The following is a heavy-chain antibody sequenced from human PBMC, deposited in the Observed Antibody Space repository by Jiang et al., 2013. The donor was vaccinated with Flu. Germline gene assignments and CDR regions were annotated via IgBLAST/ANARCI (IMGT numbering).Heavy chain of an antibody. CDR3: ARDSDYYDSSGYQDY. V-gene: IGHV3-64*01. CDR1: GFTFSSYA. CDR2: ISSNGGST. Sequence: VQLLESGGGLVQPGGSLRLSCAASGFTFSSYAMHWVRQAPGKGLEYVSAISSNGGSTYYANSVKGRFTISRDNSKNTLYLQMGSLRAEDMALYYCARDSDYYDSSGYQDYWGRG. J-gene: IGHJ4*03. D-gene: IGHD3-22*01.